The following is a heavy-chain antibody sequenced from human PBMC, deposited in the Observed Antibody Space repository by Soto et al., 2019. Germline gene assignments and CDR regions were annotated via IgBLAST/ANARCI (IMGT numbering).Heavy chain of an antibody. V-gene: IGHV3-23*01. CDR2: ISGSGRST. D-gene: IGHD2-15*01. J-gene: IGHJ6*02. Sequence: PGGSLRLSCAASGFTLSSYAMSWVRQAPGKGLEWVSVISGSGRSTYHADSVKGRFTISRDNSKNTLDLQMNSLRAEDTAIYYCAKLYCSDGACEYSYYKYGMDVWGQGTSVTVS. CDR1: GFTLSSYA. CDR3: AKLYCSDGACEYSYYKYGMDV.